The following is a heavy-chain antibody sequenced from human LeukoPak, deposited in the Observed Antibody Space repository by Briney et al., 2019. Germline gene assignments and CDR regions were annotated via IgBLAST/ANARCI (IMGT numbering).Heavy chain of an antibody. J-gene: IGHJ3*02. CDR3: AREKRRVWPDAFDI. CDR2: INPNSGGT. V-gene: IGHV1-2*02. D-gene: IGHD3-16*01. CDR1: GYTFTGYY. Sequence: ASVKVSCKASGYTFTGYYMHWVRQAPGQGLEWMGWINPNSGGTNYAQKFQGRVTMTRDTSISTAYMEPSRLRSDDTAVYYCAREKRRVWPDAFDIWGQGTMVTVSS.